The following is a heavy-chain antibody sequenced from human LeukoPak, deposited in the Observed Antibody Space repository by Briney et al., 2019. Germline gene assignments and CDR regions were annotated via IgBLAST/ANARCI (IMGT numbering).Heavy chain of an antibody. J-gene: IGHJ4*02. CDR3: ARDWAGVPDY. CDR1: GYTFTTYW. CDR2: IYPGDSDT. Sequence: GESLKISCKGSGYTFTTYWIGWVRQMPGKGLEWMGIIYPGDSDTRYSPSFQGQVTISADKSISTAYLQWSSLRAEDMAVYYCARDWAGVPDYWGQGTLVTVSS. V-gene: IGHV5-51*01. D-gene: IGHD2-21*01.